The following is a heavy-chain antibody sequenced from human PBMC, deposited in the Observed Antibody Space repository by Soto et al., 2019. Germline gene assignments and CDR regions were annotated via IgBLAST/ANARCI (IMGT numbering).Heavy chain of an antibody. D-gene: IGHD2-15*01. V-gene: IGHV1-46*01. CDR3: ARDPVGDCSGGRCYMIDY. CDR1: GYTFTSYS. Sequence: QVQLVQSGAEVKKPGASVKVSCEASGYTFTSYSIHWVRQAPGQGLEWMGRINPSDGRTTYAQNSQGRVTMPRATSTSTVYMELSRLRSEDTAMYYCARDPVGDCSGGRCYMIDYWGQESLVTVSS. CDR2: INPSDGRT. J-gene: IGHJ4*02.